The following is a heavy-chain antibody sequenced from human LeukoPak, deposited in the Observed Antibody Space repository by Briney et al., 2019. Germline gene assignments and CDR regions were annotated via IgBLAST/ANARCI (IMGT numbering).Heavy chain of an antibody. V-gene: IGHV4-4*07. D-gene: IGHD6-13*01. J-gene: IGHJ5*02. CDR2: IYTSGST. CDR3: AGIDSEFEAAVDNWFDP. Sequence: SETLSLTCTVSGGSISSYYWSWIRQPAGKGLEWIGRIYTSGSTTYNPSLKSRVTMSVDTSKNQFSLKLSSVTAADTAVYYCAGIDSEFEAAVDNWFDPWGQGTLVTVSS. CDR1: GGSISSYY.